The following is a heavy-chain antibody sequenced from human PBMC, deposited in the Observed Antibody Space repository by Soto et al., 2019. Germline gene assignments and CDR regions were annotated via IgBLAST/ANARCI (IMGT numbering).Heavy chain of an antibody. CDR3: ARVAARPNYYYYYMDV. V-gene: IGHV4-59*01. D-gene: IGHD6-6*01. CDR1: GGSISSYY. CDR2: IYYSGST. J-gene: IGHJ6*03. Sequence: SETLSLTCTVSGGSISSYYWSWIRQPPGKGLEWIGYIYYSGSTNYNPSLKSRVTISVDTSKNQFSLKLSSVTAADTAVYYCARVAARPNYYYYYMDVWGKGTTVTVSS.